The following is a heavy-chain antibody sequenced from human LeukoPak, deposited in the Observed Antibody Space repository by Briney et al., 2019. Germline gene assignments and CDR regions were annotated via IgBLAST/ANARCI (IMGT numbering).Heavy chain of an antibody. CDR1: GGSISSSNYY. CDR3: ARGLWFGDENPPYFDY. CDR2: IYTSEST. D-gene: IGHD3-10*01. Sequence: PSETLSLTCSVSGGSISSSNYYWSWIRQPAGKGLEGIGRIYTSESTNYNPSLKSRVTISVDTSRNQFSLKLSSVPAADTAVYYCARGLWFGDENPPYFDYWGQGILVTVSS. J-gene: IGHJ4*02. V-gene: IGHV4-61*02.